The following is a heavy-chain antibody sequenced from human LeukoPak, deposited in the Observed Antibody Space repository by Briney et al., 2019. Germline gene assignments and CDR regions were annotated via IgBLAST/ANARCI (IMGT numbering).Heavy chain of an antibody. V-gene: IGHV3-21*01. J-gene: IGHJ4*02. Sequence: PGGSLRLSCAASGFTFSSYGINWVRQAPGKGLEWVSSISSTSSHIYYADSVGGRFTISRDNAKNSLYLQMNSLRAEDTAVYYCARSLGQGDGYRAFDYWGQGTLVTVSS. D-gene: IGHD5-24*01. CDR2: ISSTSSHI. CDR1: GFTFSSYG. CDR3: ARSLGQGDGYRAFDY.